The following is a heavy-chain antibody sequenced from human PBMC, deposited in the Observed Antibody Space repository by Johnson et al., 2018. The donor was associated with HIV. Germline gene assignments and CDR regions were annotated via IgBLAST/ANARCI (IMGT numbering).Heavy chain of an antibody. J-gene: IGHJ3*02. Sequence: QVQLVESGGGLVKPGGSLRLSCVASGFTFTDYYMSWVRQAPGKGLEWVAYIRTSGRTTCSADSVQGRFTISRDNAKNSLYVQMNSLRVEDTAVYYCARDAPRIDAFDIWGQGTMVTVSS. V-gene: IGHV3-11*04. CDR3: ARDAPRIDAFDI. CDR1: GFTFTDYY. CDR2: IRTSGRTT.